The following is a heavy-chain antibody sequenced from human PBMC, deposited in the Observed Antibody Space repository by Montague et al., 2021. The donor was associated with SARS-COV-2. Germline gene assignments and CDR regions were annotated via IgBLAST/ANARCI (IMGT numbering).Heavy chain of an antibody. CDR1: GGSISSGSYY. D-gene: IGHD3-10*01. CDR2: IYTSGST. CDR3: ARDLAPYYGSESYYNSIDAFDI. J-gene: IGHJ3*02. Sequence: TLSLTCTVSGGSISSGSYYWSWIRQPAGKGLEWIGRIYTSGSTNYNPSLKSRVTISVDTSKNQFSLKLSSVTAADTAVYYCARDLAPYYGSESYYNSIDAFDIWGQGTMVTVSS. V-gene: IGHV4-61*02.